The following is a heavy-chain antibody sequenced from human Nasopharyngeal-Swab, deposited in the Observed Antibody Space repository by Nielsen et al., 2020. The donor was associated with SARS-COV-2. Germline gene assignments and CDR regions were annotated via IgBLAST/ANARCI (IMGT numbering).Heavy chain of an antibody. J-gene: IGHJ4*02. CDR1: GFTFSSYA. CDR2: ISSNGGST. Sequence: GESLKISCAASGFTFSSYAMHWVRQAPGKGLEYVSVISSNGGSTYYANSVKGRFTISRDNSKNTLYLQMGSLRAEDMAVYYCAGSRNFDYWGRGTLVTVSS. V-gene: IGHV3-64*01. CDR3: AGSRNFDY. D-gene: IGHD6-19*01.